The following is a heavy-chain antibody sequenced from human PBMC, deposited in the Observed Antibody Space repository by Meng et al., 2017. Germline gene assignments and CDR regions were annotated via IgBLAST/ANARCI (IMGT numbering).Heavy chain of an antibody. CDR1: GFTFSSYA. CDR2: ISGSGGST. V-gene: IGHV3-23*01. J-gene: IGHJ4*02. D-gene: IGHD1-26*01. CDR3: AKGPIVGATYFDY. Sequence: GESLKISCAASGFTFSSYAMSWVRQAPGKGLEWVSAISGSGGSTYYADSVKGRFTISRYNSKNTLYLQMNSLRAEDTAVYYCAKGPIVGATYFDYWGQGTLVTVSS.